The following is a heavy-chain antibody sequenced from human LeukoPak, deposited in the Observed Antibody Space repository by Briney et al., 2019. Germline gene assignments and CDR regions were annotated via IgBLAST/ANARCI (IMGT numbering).Heavy chain of an antibody. J-gene: IGHJ3*02. V-gene: IGHV4-61*02. CDR2: IYTSGST. Sequence: SETLSLTCTVSGGSISSGSYYWSWTRQPAGKGLEWIGRIYTSGSTNYNPSLKSRVTISVDTSKNQFSLKLSSVTAADTAVYSCARSARSDAFDIWGQGTMVTVSS. CDR3: ARSARSDAFDI. CDR1: GGSISSGSYY.